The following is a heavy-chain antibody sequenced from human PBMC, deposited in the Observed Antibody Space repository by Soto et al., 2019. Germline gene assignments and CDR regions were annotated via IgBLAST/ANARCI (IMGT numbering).Heavy chain of an antibody. V-gene: IGHV3-23*01. D-gene: IGHD3-10*01. CDR3: ARGGADHYHYGMDV. CDR2: MNGAGTST. J-gene: IGHJ6*02. CDR1: GFTLTTYA. Sequence: GGSLRLSCAASGFTLTTYAMTWVRQPPGKGLEWVSSMNGAGTSTSYADSVKGRFTTSRDNSKNTLYLEMNSLRAEDTAVYYCARGGADHYHYGMDVWGQGTTVTSP.